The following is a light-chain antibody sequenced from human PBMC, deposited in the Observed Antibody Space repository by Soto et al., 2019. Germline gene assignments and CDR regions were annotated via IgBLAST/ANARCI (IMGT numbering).Light chain of an antibody. CDR1: QSVSSDY. J-gene: IGKJ5*01. V-gene: IGKV3-20*01. Sequence: IVLTQSPDTLSLSPGERATLSCRASQSVSSDYLVWYQQKPGQAPRLLIYGASRRATGIPDRFSGSGSGTDFTLTISRLEPEDSAVYYCQQHGISHITFGQGTRLEIK. CDR3: QQHGISHIT. CDR2: GAS.